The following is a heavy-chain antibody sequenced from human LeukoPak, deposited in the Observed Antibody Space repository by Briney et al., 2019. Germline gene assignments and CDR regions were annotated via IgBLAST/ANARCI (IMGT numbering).Heavy chain of an antibody. CDR2: ISGSGGST. V-gene: IGHV3-23*01. J-gene: IGHJ5*02. CDR3: AKALSGGSSWTAET. D-gene: IGHD6-13*01. Sequence: GGSLRLSCAASGFTFSSYAMSWVRQAPGKGLEWVSAISGSGGSTYYADSVKGRFTISRDNSKNTLYLQMNSLRVEDTAVYYCAKALSGGSSWTAETWGQGTLVTVSS. CDR1: GFTFSSYA.